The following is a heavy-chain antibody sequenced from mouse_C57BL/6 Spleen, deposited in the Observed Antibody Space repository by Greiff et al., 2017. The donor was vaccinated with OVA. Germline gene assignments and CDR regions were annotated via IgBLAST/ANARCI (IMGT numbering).Heavy chain of an antibody. CDR1: GYTFTSYW. D-gene: IGHD2-5*01. J-gene: IGHJ3*01. V-gene: IGHV1-59*01. CDR3: AREGYSNPAWFAY. Sequence: QVQLKQPGAELVRPGTSVKLSCKASGYTFTSYWMHWVKQRPGQGLEWIGVIDPSDSYTNYNQKFKGKATLTVDTSSSTAYMQLSSLTSEDSAVYYCAREGYSNPAWFAYWGQGTLVTVSA. CDR2: IDPSDSYT.